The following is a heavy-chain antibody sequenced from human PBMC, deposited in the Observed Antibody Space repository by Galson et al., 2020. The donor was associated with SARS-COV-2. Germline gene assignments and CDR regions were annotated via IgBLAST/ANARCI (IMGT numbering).Heavy chain of an antibody. CDR3: ARDLVAIRY. V-gene: IGHV4-30-4*01. D-gene: IGHD2-21*01. CDR2: VYYSGGT. Sequence: WIRQPPGKGLEWIGYVYYSGGTYYNPSLKSRVTISLDTSKDQFYLRLSSVTAADTAMYYCARDLVAIRYWGQGTLVTVSS. J-gene: IGHJ4*01.